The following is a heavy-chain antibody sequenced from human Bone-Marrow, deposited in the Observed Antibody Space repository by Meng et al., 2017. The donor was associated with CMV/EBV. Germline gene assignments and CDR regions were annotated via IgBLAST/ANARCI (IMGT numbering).Heavy chain of an antibody. CDR3: ARDSGVRGPSGDFDY. J-gene: IGHJ4*02. CDR2: INSSGGSS. V-gene: IGHV1-46*01. D-gene: IGHD1-14*01. CDR1: GYTFTSHY. Sequence: SGYTFTSHYIHWVRQAPGQGLEWMGIINSSGGSSSCVQKFQGRVTMTRDTSTSTVYMELNDLRSEDTALYYCARDSGVRGPSGDFDYWGQGTLVTVSS.